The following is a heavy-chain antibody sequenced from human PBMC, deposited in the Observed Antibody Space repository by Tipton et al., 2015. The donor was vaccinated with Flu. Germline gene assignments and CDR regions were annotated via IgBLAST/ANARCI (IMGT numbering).Heavy chain of an antibody. Sequence: TLSLTCTVSVGSISSYNWNWIRQPAGKGLEWIGRIYSGGSTNYNPSLKSRVTISIDASKNQFSLDLTSLTAADTAVYYCARDLWNDRRAYYYYGVDVWGQGTTVTVPS. CDR3: ARDLWNDRRAYYYYGVDV. J-gene: IGHJ6*02. V-gene: IGHV4-4*07. CDR1: VGSISSYN. D-gene: IGHD1-1*01. CDR2: IYSGGST.